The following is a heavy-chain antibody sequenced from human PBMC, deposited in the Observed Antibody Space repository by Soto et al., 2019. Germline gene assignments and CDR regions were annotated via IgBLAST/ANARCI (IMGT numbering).Heavy chain of an antibody. CDR3: ARDPRGTASRFDY. CDR2: INPTDGST. J-gene: IGHJ4*02. D-gene: IGHD3-16*01. V-gene: IGHV1-46*01. Sequence: QVQLVQSGAEVKKPGASVKVSCTASGYTFTDYYIHWVRQAPGQGLEWMGIINPTDGSTSYPQKFQDRVTMTRDTSTSSVYMELSSLTSEDTAIYYCARDPRGTASRFDYWGQGTLVTVSS. CDR1: GYTFTDYY.